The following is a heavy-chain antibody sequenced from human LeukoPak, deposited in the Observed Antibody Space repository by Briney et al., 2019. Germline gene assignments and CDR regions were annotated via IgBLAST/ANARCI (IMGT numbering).Heavy chain of an antibody. Sequence: GGSLRLSCAASGFTFSSYSMNWVRQAPGKGLEWVSAISGSGGSTYYADSVKGRFTISRDNSKNTLYLQMNSLRAEDTAVYYCAKGNRVVTATSAYYFDYWGQGTLVTVSS. CDR3: AKGNRVVTATSAYYFDY. J-gene: IGHJ4*02. V-gene: IGHV3-23*01. CDR2: ISGSGGST. D-gene: IGHD2-21*02. CDR1: GFTFSSYS.